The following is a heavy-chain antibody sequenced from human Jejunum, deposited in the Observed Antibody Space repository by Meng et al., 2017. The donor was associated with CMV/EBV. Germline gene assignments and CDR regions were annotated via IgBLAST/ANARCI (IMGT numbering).Heavy chain of an antibody. D-gene: IGHD5-18*01. CDR2: VYYTGTP. Sequence: LPLQWSGPRLVRPSETLSLTCIVSGASIRNSGYFWGWIRQSPGKGLEWLGSVYYTGTPFYNPALMSRVTVSIDTSNNQFSLRLTSTTAADTAVYYCASIGYNYAYYADYWGQGTLVTVSS. CDR1: GASIRNSGYF. CDR3: ASIGYNYAYYADY. V-gene: IGHV4-39*07. J-gene: IGHJ4*02.